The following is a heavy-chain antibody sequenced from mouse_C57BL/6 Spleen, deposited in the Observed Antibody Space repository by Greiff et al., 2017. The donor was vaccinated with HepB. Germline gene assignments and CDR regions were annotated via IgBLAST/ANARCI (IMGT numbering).Heavy chain of an antibody. D-gene: IGHD1-1*01. J-gene: IGHJ3*01. V-gene: IGHV14-4*01. CDR2: IDPENGDT. Sequence: EVQLQQSGAELVRPGASVKLSCTASGFNIKDDYMHWVKQRPEQGLEWIGWIDPENGDTEYASKFQGKATITADTSSNTAYLQLSGLTSEDTAVYYCTTDYGSRAWLAYWGKGTLVNVAA. CDR3: TTDYGSRAWLAY. CDR1: GFNIKDDY.